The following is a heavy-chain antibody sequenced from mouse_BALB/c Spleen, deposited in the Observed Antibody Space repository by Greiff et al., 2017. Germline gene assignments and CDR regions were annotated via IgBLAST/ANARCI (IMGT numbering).Heavy chain of an antibody. CDR3: VRDGGYYGSSLDY. Sequence: QVHVKQSGPGLVAPSQSLSITCTVSGFSLTSYDISWIRQPPGKGLEWLGVIWTGGGTNYNSAFMSRLSISKDNSKSQVFLKMNSLQTDDTAIYYCVRDGGYYGSSLDYWGQGTTLTVSS. J-gene: IGHJ2*01. D-gene: IGHD1-1*01. CDR2: IWTGGGT. CDR1: GFSLTSYD. V-gene: IGHV2-9-2*01.